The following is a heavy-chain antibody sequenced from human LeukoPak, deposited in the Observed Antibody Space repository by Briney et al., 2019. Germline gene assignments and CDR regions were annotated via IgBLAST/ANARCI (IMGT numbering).Heavy chain of an antibody. CDR3: ARVTRSPFGWFDP. D-gene: IGHD4-17*01. CDR1: GFTFSSYS. CDR2: ISGSSTYI. Sequence: GGSLRLSCAASGFTFSSYSMNWVRQAPGKGLEWVSSISGSSTYIYYTDSVKGRFTISRDNAKNSLHLQMNSLRAEDTAVYYCARVTRSPFGWFDPWGQGTLVTVSS. J-gene: IGHJ5*02. V-gene: IGHV3-21*01.